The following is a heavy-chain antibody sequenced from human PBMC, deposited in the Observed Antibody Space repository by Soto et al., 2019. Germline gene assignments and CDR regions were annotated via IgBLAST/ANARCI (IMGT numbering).Heavy chain of an antibody. CDR2: IYYSGST. CDR3: ARTPDH. Sequence: SETLSLTCAVSGGSIRSNNWWSWVRQPPGKGLEWIWYIYYSGSTYYNPSLKSRVTISVDTSKNQFSLKLSSVTAADTAVYYCARTPDHWGQGTLVTVSS. V-gene: IGHV4-4*02. D-gene: IGHD2-15*01. CDR1: GGSIRSNNW. J-gene: IGHJ4*02.